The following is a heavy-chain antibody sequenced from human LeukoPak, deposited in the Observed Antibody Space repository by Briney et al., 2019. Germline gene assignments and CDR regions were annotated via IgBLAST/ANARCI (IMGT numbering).Heavy chain of an antibody. CDR3: ATFSSRSYYYYMDV. CDR1: GGTFSSYA. D-gene: IGHD2-2*01. V-gene: IGHV1-69*01. J-gene: IGHJ6*03. CDR2: IIPIFGTP. Sequence: GASVKVSCKASGGTFSSYAISWVRQAPGQGPEWMGGIIPIFGTPSYAQRFQGRLTITADESTSTAYMDLGSLRSEDTAVYYCATFSSRSYYYYMDVWGKGTTVTVSS.